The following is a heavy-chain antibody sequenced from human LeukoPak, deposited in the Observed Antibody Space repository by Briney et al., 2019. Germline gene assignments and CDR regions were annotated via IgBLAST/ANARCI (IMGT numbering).Heavy chain of an antibody. Sequence: GGSLRLSCAASGFTFGSYEMNWVRQAPGKGLEWISYISSSGGTIYYADSVKGRFTISRDNAKNSLYLQMNSLRAEDTAVYYCARYNRYSSGYYWGREPWSPSP. CDR3: ARYNRYSSGYY. CDR2: ISSSGGTI. J-gene: IGHJ4*02. D-gene: IGHD6-19*01. CDR1: GFTFGSYE. V-gene: IGHV3-48*03.